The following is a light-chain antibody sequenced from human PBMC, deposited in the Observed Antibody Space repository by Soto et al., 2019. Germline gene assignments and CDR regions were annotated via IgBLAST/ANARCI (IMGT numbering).Light chain of an antibody. V-gene: IGKV3-20*01. J-gene: IGKJ1*01. Sequence: EIVFTQCPGTRSLSPGERATLSCRASQSVSSNYLAWYQPKPGQAPRLLIYGASSRETGILDRFSCSGAGTEFTLTISRLEHEDVSVDYCQQYGTFSRTFGQGTKVDIK. CDR3: QQYGTFSRT. CDR2: GAS. CDR1: QSVSSNY.